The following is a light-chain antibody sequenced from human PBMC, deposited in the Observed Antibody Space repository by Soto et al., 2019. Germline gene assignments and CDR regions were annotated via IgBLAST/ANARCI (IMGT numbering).Light chain of an antibody. V-gene: IGKV3-20*01. CDR3: QQYSDLPMT. J-gene: IGKJ5*01. CDR2: GAS. CDR1: QSVTSTS. Sequence: EIVLTHSPGTLSLSPGKRATLSCRASQSVTSTSLAWHQQKPGQAPGLLLYGASRRATGIPDRFSGSASGTDFTLTISRLEPEDFAVYFCQQYSDLPMTFGQGTRLEIK.